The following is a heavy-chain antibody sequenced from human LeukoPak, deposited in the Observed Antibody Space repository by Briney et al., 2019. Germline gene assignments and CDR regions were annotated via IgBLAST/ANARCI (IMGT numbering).Heavy chain of an antibody. CDR2: ISTSSSTI. Sequence: GGSLRLSCAASGFTFSSFSMSWVRRAPGKGLEWISYISTSSSTIYYADSVRGRFTISRDNARNSLYLQMNSLRAEDTAVYHCAAGGWNGGRQDYWGQGTLVTVSS. CDR1: GFTFSSFS. CDR3: AAGGWNGGRQDY. D-gene: IGHD2-15*01. J-gene: IGHJ4*02. V-gene: IGHV3-48*04.